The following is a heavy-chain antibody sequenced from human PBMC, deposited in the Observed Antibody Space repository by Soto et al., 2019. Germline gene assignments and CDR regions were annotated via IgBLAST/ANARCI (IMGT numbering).Heavy chain of an antibody. CDR2: IIPIFGTG. D-gene: IGHD5-18*01. J-gene: IGHJ6*02. Sequence: QVQLVQSGAEVKKPGSSVKVSCKASGGTFSSYAISWVRQAPGQGLEWMGGIIPIFGTGNYAQKLQGRVTMTAEESTSTADMELSSLRSEDTAVYYCARGHVDTAMAPYGMDVWGQGTTVTVAS. CDR1: GGTFSSYA. CDR3: ARGHVDTAMAPYGMDV. V-gene: IGHV1-69*01.